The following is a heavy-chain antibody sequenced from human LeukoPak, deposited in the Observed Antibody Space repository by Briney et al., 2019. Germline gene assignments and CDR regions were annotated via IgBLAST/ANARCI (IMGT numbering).Heavy chain of an antibody. J-gene: IGHJ4*02. D-gene: IGHD1-7*01. CDR2: ISGSGG. V-gene: IGHV3-23*01. CDR1: GFTFSIYA. CDR3: ARELGGMFDY. Sequence: GGSLRLSCAASGFTFSIYAVNWARQAPGKGLEWVSGISGSGGSHADSVKGRFTISRDNSKNTLYLQMNSLRAEDTAVYYCARELGGMFDYWGQGSVVIVSS.